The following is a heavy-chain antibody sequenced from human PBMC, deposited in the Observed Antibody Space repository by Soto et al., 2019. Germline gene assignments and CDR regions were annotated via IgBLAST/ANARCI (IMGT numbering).Heavy chain of an antibody. CDR3: TAERVAAAGAFDI. D-gene: IGHD6-13*01. J-gene: IGHJ3*02. CDR1: GFTFSNAW. V-gene: IGHV3-15*01. CDR2: IKSKTDGGTT. Sequence: GGSLRLSCAASGFTFSNAWMSWVRQAPGKGLEWVGRIKSKTDGGTTDYAAPVKGRFTISRDDSKNTLYLQMNRLKTEDTAVYYCTAERVAAAGAFDIGGQGTMVTVSS.